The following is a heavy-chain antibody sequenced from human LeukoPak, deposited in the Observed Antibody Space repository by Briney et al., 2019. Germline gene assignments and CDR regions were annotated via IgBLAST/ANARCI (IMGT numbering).Heavy chain of an antibody. J-gene: IGHJ4*02. CDR1: GGSISSYY. Sequence: SETLSLTCTVSGGSISSYYWSWTRQPPGKGLEWIGYIYHSGSTNYNPSLKSRVTISVDTSKNQFSLKLSSVTAADTAVYYCASGWLFFDYWGQGTLVTVSS. CDR2: IYHSGST. V-gene: IGHV4-59*01. CDR3: ASGWLFFDY. D-gene: IGHD5-12*01.